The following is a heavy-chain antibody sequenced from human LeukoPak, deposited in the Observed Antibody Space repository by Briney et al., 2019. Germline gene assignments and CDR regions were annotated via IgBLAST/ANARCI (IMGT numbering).Heavy chain of an antibody. V-gene: IGHV4-4*07. D-gene: IGHD1-1*01. J-gene: IGHJ3*01. CDR1: GGSISTYY. Sequence: RPSETLSLTCTVSGGSISTYYWNWLRQPAGKGLEWIGRIYTSGSTNYNASLKSRVTLSLDTSKNQFSPKLTSVTAADTAVYYCARWITTQGTFDLWAHGTMVTVSS. CDR3: ARWITTQGTFDL. CDR2: IYTSGST.